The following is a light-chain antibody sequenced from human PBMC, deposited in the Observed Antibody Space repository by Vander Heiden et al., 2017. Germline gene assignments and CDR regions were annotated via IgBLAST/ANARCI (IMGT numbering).Light chain of an antibody. V-gene: IGLV3-1*01. Sequence: SYELTQPPSVSVSPGQPASITCSGDKLGDKYACWYQQKPGQSPVLVIYQDSKRPSGIPERFSGSNSGTTATLTISGTQAMDEDDYYCQAWDSSTVVFGGGTKLTVL. CDR2: QDS. CDR3: QAWDSSTVV. CDR1: KLGDKY. J-gene: IGLJ2*01.